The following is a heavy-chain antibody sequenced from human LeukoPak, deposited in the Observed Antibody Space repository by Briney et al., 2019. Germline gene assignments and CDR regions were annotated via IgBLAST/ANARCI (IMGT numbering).Heavy chain of an antibody. CDR3: AKGAFRLNYYYYMDV. D-gene: IGHD2-8*01. CDR1: GFTFSSYG. Sequence: QPGGPLRLSCAASGFTFSSYGMSWVRQAPGKGLEWVSAISGSGGSTYYADSVKGRFTISRDNSKNTLYLQMNSLRAEDTAVYYCAKGAFRLNYYYYMDVWGKGTTVTVSS. CDR2: ISGSGGST. J-gene: IGHJ6*03. V-gene: IGHV3-23*01.